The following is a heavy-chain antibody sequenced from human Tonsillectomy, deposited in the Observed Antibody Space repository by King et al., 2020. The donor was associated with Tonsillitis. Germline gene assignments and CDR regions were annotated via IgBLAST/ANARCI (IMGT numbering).Heavy chain of an antibody. CDR2: ISYDGSNK. J-gene: IGHJ4*02. CDR1: GFTFSSYA. V-gene: IGHV3-30-3*01. D-gene: IGHD3-10*01. CDR3: ARDQHESLLLFGATDY. Sequence: QLVQSGGGVVQPGRSLRLSCAASGFTFSSYAMHWFRQAPGKGLEWVAVISYDGSNKYYADSVKGRFTISRDNSKNTLYLQMNSLRAEDTAVYYCARDQHESLLLFGATDYWGQGALVTASS.